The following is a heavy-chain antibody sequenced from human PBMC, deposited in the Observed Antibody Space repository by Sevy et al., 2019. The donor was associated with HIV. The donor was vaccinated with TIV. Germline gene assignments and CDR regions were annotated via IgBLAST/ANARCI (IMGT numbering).Heavy chain of an antibody. D-gene: IGHD3-16*02. V-gene: IGHV3-48*01. CDR2: ISSSSSTI. CDR1: GFTFSSYS. J-gene: IGHJ5*02. Sequence: GGSLRLSCAASGFTFSSYSMNWVRQAPGKGLEWVSYISSSSSTIYYADSVKGRFTISRDNAKNSLYLQMNSQRAEDTAVYYCARDRMITFGGVIVPDWFDPWGQGTLVTVSS. CDR3: ARDRMITFGGVIVPDWFDP.